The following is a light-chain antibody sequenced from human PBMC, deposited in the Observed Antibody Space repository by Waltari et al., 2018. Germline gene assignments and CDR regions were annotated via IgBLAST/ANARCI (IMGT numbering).Light chain of an antibody. Sequence: QSALTQPPSASGSLGQSVTISCTGTSSDVGDYDYVSWFQQHPGKAPKLMIYDVSKRPSGFPALLSGSYYGNTASLTVSVLQAEDEADYCCSSYAGSNNLVFGSGTKVTVL. CDR2: DVS. CDR3: SSYAGSNNLV. J-gene: IGLJ1*01. CDR1: SSDVGDYDY. V-gene: IGLV2-8*01.